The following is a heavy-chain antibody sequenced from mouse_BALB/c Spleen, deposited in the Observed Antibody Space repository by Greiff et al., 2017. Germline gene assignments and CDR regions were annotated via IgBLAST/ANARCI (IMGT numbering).Heavy chain of an antibody. Sequence: EVKLVESGGGLVQPGGSLKLSCAASGFTFSSYGMSWVRQTPDKRLELVATINSNGGSTYYPDSVKGRFTISRDNAKNTLYLQMSSLKSEDTALYYCARHYGSSYWGQGTLVTVSA. D-gene: IGHD1-1*01. CDR3: ARHYGSSY. J-gene: IGHJ3*01. V-gene: IGHV5-6-3*01. CDR1: GFTFSSYG. CDR2: INSNGGST.